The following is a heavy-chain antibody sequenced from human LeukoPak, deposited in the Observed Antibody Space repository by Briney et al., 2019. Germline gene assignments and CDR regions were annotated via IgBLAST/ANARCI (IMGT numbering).Heavy chain of an antibody. D-gene: IGHD1-26*01. CDR2: IYYSGST. V-gene: IGHV4-59*01. J-gene: IGHJ5*02. Sequence: SETLSLTCTVSGGSISSYYWSWIRQPPGKGVEWIGYIYYSGSTNYNPSLKSRVIISVDTSKNQFSLKLSSVTAADTAVYYCARVLLGSSVNWFDPWGQGTLVTVSS. CDR1: GGSISSYY. CDR3: ARVLLGSSVNWFDP.